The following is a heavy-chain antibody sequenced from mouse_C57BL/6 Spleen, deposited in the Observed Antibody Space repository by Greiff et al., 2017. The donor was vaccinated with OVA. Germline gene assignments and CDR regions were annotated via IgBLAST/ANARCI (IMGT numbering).Heavy chain of an antibody. CDR2: IDPSDSYT. J-gene: IGHJ2*01. D-gene: IGHD2-1*01. CDR3: ARYGNYAFGYFDY. CDR1: GYTFTSYW. V-gene: IGHV1-50*01. Sequence: QVQLQQPGAELVKPGASVKLSCKASGYTFTSYWMQWVKQRPGQGLEWIGEIDPSDSYTNYNQKFKGKATLTVDPSSSTAYMQLSSLTSEDSAVYYCARYGNYAFGYFDYWGQGTTLTVSS.